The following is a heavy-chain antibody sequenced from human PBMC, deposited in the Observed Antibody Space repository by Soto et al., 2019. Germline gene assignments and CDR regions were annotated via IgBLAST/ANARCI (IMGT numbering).Heavy chain of an antibody. V-gene: IGHV3-30-3*01. CDR1: GFTFSSYA. D-gene: IGHD2-21*02. CDR2: ISYDGSNK. CDR3: ARPSVVVTAISYFDY. Sequence: GGSLRLSCAASGFTFSSYAMHWVRQAPGKGLEWVAVISYDGSNKYYADSVKGRFTISRDNSKNTLYLQMNSLRAEDTAVYYCARPSVVVTAISYFDYWGQGTLVTVSS. J-gene: IGHJ4*02.